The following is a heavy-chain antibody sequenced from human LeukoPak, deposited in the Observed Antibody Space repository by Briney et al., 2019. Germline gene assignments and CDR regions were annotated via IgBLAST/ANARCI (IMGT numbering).Heavy chain of an antibody. D-gene: IGHD3-10*01. V-gene: IGHV1-2*02. CDR1: GYTFTGYY. CDR2: INPNSGGT. CDR3: ARGLRAHFIYITMVRGVIITRFDP. J-gene: IGHJ5*02. Sequence: ASVKVSCKASGYTFTGYYMHWVRQAPGQGLEWMGWINPNSGGTNYAQKFQGRVTMTRDTSISTAYMELSSLRSEDTAVYYCARGLRAHFIYITMVRGVIITRFDPWGQGTLVTVSS.